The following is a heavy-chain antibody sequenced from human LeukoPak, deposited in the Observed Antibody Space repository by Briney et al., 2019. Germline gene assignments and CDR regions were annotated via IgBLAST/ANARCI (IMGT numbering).Heavy chain of an antibody. D-gene: IGHD3-22*01. CDR3: ARVVPQSYDSSGYYLSDAFDI. Sequence: SETLSLTCTVSGGSISSGGYYWSWIRQHPGKGLEWIGYIYYSGSTYYNPSLKGRVTVSVDTSKNQFSLKLSSVTAADTAVYYCARVVPQSYDSSGYYLSDAFDIWGQGTMVTVSS. J-gene: IGHJ3*02. CDR1: GGSISSGGYY. V-gene: IGHV4-31*03. CDR2: IYYSGST.